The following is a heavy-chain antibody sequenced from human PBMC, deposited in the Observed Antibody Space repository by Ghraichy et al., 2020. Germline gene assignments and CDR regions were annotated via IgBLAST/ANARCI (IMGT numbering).Heavy chain of an antibody. D-gene: IGHD2-8*01. Sequence: GSLNISCAASGFPFSSYWMNWVRQAPGKGLEWVASIKQGGSEKNYVDSVKGRFTISRDNARNSLYLQLNSLRVEDTAVYYCARLGYCSKTTCWRAWFDSWGQGTLVTVSS. J-gene: IGHJ5*01. CDR3: ARLGYCSKTTCWRAWFDS. V-gene: IGHV3-7*01. CDR2: IKQGGSEK. CDR1: GFPFSSYW.